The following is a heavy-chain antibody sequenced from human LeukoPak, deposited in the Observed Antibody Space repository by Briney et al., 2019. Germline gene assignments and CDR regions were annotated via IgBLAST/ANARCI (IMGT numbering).Heavy chain of an antibody. J-gene: IGHJ4*02. CDR1: GFPFSSYS. CDR3: ARSIPYGTTWYGRSDY. Sequence: GGSLRLSCAASGFPFSSYSMTWVRQAPGKGLEWVANIKPDGTTKFYVDSVKGRFTISRGNALNSLYLQMNSLRAEDTAIYYCARSIPYGTTWYGRSDYWGQGTLVTVSS. CDR2: IKPDGTTK. D-gene: IGHD6-13*01. V-gene: IGHV3-7*03.